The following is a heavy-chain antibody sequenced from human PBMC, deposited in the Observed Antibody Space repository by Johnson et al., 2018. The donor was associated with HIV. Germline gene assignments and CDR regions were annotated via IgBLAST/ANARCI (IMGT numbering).Heavy chain of an antibody. V-gene: IGHV3-33*06. CDR2: IWYDGREK. CDR1: GFTFSTYG. J-gene: IGHJ3*02. Sequence: QVQLVESGGGLVQPGGSLILSCAASGFTFSTYGMHWVRQAPGKGLEWVALIWYDGREKDYADSVKGRFTISRDNSKNTLYLEMNSLRVEDTAGYYCAKVVTSSISWQDDAFDIWGQGTVVTVSS. D-gene: IGHD6-13*01. CDR3: AKVVTSSISWQDDAFDI.